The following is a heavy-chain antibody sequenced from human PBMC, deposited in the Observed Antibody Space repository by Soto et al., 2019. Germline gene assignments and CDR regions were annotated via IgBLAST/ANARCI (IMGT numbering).Heavy chain of an antibody. D-gene: IGHD4-17*01. CDR1: GFTFSSYS. V-gene: IGHV3-48*01. CDR3: ARDPHMTTVTTNWFDP. J-gene: IGHJ5*02. CDR2: ISSSSSTI. Sequence: EVQLVESGGGLVQPGGSLRLSCAASGFTFSSYSMNWVRQAPGKGLEWVSYISSSSSTIYYADSVKGRFTISRDNAKNSLYLQMNSLSAEDTAVYYCARDPHMTTVTTNWFDPWCQGTLVTVSS.